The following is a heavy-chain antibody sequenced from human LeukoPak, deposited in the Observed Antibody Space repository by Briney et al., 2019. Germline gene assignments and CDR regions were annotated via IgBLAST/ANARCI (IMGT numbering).Heavy chain of an antibody. CDR1: GFSFSNYW. CDR3: ATGGSGSS. CDR2: IKEDGAEK. D-gene: IGHD3-10*01. Sequence: GGSLRLSCAASGFSFSNYWMNWARQAPGKGPEWVATIKEDGAEKYYVDSVKGRFTISRDNAKNSLSLQMTSLRAEDTAVYYCATGGSGSSWGQGTLVIVSS. V-gene: IGHV3-7*04. J-gene: IGHJ5*02.